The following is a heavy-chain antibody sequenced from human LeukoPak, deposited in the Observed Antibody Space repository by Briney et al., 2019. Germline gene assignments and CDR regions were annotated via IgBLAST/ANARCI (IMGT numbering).Heavy chain of an antibody. V-gene: IGHV5-51*01. D-gene: IGHD3-22*01. CDR3: ARLNYYDSSGYYAAFDI. CDR2: VYPGDSDT. Sequence: GESLKISCKGSGYSITSYWIGWVRQMPGKGLEWMGIVYPGDSDTRYSPSFQGQVTISADKSISTAYLQWSSLKASDTAMYYCARLNYYDSSGYYAAFDIWGQGTMVTVSS. J-gene: IGHJ3*02. CDR1: GYSITSYW.